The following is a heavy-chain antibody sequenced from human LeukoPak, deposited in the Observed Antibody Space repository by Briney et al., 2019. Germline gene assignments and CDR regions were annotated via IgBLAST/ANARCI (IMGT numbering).Heavy chain of an antibody. J-gene: IGHJ4*02. D-gene: IGHD3-10*01. V-gene: IGHV3-23*01. CDR2: ISGGGASA. CDR1: GFTFSSYA. Sequence: GGSLRLSCAASGFTFSSYAMSWVRRAPGKGLEWVLGISGGGASAYYADSVKGRFTISRDNSKNTLYLQMNSLRAEDTAVYYCAKIGGGPTIIRGVIVSPFDYWGQGTLVTVSS. CDR3: AKIGGGPTIIRGVIVSPFDY.